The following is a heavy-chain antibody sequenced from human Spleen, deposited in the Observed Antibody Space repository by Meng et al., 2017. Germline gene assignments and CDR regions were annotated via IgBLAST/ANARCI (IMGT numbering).Heavy chain of an antibody. Sequence: GSLRLSCTVSGGSISNSNYYWGWIRQPPGKGLEWIGSMSHTGSTYYNLSLESRVTISLDTSKNQFSLRVNSVTAADTAVYYCARDKTDWNDVSYFDYWGQGTLVTVSS. V-gene: IGHV4-39*07. CDR2: MSHTGST. J-gene: IGHJ4*02. CDR1: GGSISNSNYY. CDR3: ARDKTDWNDVSYFDY. D-gene: IGHD1-1*01.